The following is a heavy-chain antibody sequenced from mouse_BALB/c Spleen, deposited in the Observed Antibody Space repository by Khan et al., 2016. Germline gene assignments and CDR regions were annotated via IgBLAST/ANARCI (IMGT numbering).Heavy chain of an antibody. CDR1: GFTFTDYY. V-gene: IGHV7-3*02. CDR2: IRNKANGYTT. Sequence: EVQLVESGGGLVQPGGSLRLSCATSGFTFTDYYMSWVRQPPGKALEWLGFIRNKANGYTTEYSASVKGRLTISRDNSQSILYLQMNTLRAEDSATYYCARDFDVWGAETTVTVSS. CDR3: ARDFDV. J-gene: IGHJ1*01.